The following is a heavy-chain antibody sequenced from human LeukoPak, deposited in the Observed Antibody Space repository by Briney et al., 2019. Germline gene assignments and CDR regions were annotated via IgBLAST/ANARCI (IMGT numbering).Heavy chain of an antibody. J-gene: IGHJ4*02. CDR1: RGTFSSYA. D-gene: IGHD3-22*01. V-gene: IGHV1-69*13. CDR2: IIPIFGTA. Sequence: GASVKVSCKAARGTFSSYAISWVRQAPGQGLEWLGGIIPIFGTANYAQKFQGRVTITADESTSTAYMELCSLRSEDTAVYYCAIDSSGYYSRGYFDYWGQGTLVTVSS. CDR3: AIDSSGYYSRGYFDY.